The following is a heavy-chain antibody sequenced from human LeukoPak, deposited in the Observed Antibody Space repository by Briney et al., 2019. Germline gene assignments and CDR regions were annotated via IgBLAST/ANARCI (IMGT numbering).Heavy chain of an antibody. D-gene: IGHD6-13*01. J-gene: IGHJ4*02. Sequence: GESLKISCKASGYSFTTYWIGWVRQMPGKGLEWMGIIYPGDSDARYSPSFQGQATISADKSISTAYLQWSSLKASDTAMYYCARPKYSSSWTLYDYWGQGTLVTVSS. CDR1: GYSFTTYW. V-gene: IGHV5-51*01. CDR3: ARPKYSSSWTLYDY. CDR2: IYPGDSDA.